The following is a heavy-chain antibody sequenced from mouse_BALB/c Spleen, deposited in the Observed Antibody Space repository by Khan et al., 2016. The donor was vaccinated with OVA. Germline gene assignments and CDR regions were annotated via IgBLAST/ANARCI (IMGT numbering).Heavy chain of an antibody. Sequence: QVQLKESGPGLVAPSQSLSITCTISGFSLTNYGVHWVRQPPGKGLEWLVVIWSDGSATYNSALISRLSISKDNSKSQVFLKMNSLQTDDTAMYYGARQPYYHYYIMDYGGQGTSVTVSS. D-gene: IGHD2-10*01. CDR1: GFSLTNYG. CDR2: IWSDGSA. J-gene: IGHJ4*01. CDR3: ARQPYYHYYIMDY. V-gene: IGHV2-6-1*01.